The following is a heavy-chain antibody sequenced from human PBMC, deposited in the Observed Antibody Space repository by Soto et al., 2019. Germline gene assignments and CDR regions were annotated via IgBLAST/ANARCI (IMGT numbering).Heavy chain of an antibody. Sequence: GESLKISCKGSGYSFTSYWIGWVRQMPGKGLEWMGIIYPGDSDTRYSPSFQGQVTISADKSISTAYLQWSSLKASDTAMYYCAKRDTNYCYGMDVWGQGTTVTVSS. J-gene: IGHJ6*02. CDR2: IYPGDSDT. CDR3: AKRDTNYCYGMDV. CDR1: GYSFTSYW. D-gene: IGHD5-18*01. V-gene: IGHV5-51*01.